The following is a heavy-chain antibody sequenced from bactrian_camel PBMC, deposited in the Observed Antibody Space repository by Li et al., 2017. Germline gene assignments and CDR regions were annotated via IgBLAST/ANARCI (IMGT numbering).Heavy chain of an antibody. Sequence: HVQLVESGGGSVQAGQSLRLTCQDSRRTFSRASMAWFRQAPGKEREGVALLGADGTTTKYADSVKGRFTISKDNAKNILYLQMNNLKPEDTAIWSCAADTSRNYCKFPEEVPTFAYRGRGTQVTVS. V-gene: IGHV3S68*01. D-gene: IGHD1*01. CDR3: AADTSRNYCKFPEEVPTFAY. CDR1: RRTFSRAS. J-gene: IGHJ4*01. CDR2: LGADGTTT.